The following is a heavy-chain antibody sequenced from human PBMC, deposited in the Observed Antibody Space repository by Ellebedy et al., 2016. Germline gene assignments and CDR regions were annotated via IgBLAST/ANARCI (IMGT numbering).Heavy chain of an antibody. V-gene: IGHV3-11*01. Sequence: GGSLRLXXAASGFTFSDSYMSWIRQAPGKGLEWVSYISSSSSAIYYADSVKGRFTISRDNTKTLLYLHMNSLRAEDTAVYYCARLAYFDNSGYPWPYFHHWGQGTLVTVSS. CDR3: ARLAYFDNSGYPWPYFHH. D-gene: IGHD3-22*01. CDR1: GFTFSDSY. CDR2: ISSSSSAI. J-gene: IGHJ1*01.